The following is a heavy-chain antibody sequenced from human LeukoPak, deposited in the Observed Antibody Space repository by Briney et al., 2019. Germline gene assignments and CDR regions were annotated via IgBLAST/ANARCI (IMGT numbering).Heavy chain of an antibody. J-gene: IGHJ3*02. Sequence: GGSLRLSCAASGFTFSTYSMNWVRQAPGKGLEWVSSISSSRYTYYADSVKGRFTISRDNAKNSLYLQMNSLRAEDTAVYYCVRDAYGLNGFDIWGQGTMVTVSS. D-gene: IGHD3-10*01. CDR1: GFTFSTYS. CDR3: VRDAYGLNGFDI. CDR2: ISSSRYT. V-gene: IGHV3-21*01.